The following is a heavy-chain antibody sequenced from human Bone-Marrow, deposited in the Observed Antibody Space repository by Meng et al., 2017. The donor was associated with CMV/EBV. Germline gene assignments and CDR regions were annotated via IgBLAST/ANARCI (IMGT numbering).Heavy chain of an antibody. CDR2: IWYDGSNK. Sequence: GESLKISCAASGFTFSSYGMHWVRQAPGKGLEWVAVIWYDGSNKYYADSVKGRFTISRDNAKNSLYLQMNSLRAEDTAVYYCARPYDFWSGFPPFYWGQGTLVTVSS. CDR3: ARPYDFWSGFPPFY. D-gene: IGHD3-3*01. V-gene: IGHV3-33*01. J-gene: IGHJ4*02. CDR1: GFTFSSYG.